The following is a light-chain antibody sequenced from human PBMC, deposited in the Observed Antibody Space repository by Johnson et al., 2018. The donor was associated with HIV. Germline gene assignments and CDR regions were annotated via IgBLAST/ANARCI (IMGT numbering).Light chain of an antibody. V-gene: IGLV1-51*02. Sequence: QSVLTQPPSVSAAPGQKVTISCSGSSSDIGNNYVSWFQQLPGTATKLLICENDKRPSGIPDRFSGSKSGTSATLGITGLQTGDEADYYCGTWDSSLSFYVFGTGTKVTVL. CDR2: END. CDR3: GTWDSSLSFYV. CDR1: SSDIGNNY. J-gene: IGLJ1*01.